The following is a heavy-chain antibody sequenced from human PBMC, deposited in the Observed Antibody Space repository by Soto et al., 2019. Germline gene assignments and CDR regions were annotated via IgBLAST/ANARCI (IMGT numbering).Heavy chain of an antibody. J-gene: IGHJ5*02. D-gene: IGHD1-1*01. CDR3: ARDQLEGNWFDP. V-gene: IGHV4-30-2*01. Sequence: QLQLQESGSGLVRPSQTLSLTCAVSGGSISSGGYSWNWIRQPPGKGLEWIGYIYHRGSTLYNPSLKGRVTISVDKSKNQSSRKLSSVTAADTAVYYCARDQLEGNWFDPWGQGTLVTVSS. CDR1: GGSISSGGYS. CDR2: IYHRGST.